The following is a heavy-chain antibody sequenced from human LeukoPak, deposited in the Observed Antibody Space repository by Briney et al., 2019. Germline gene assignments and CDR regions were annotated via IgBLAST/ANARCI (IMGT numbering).Heavy chain of an antibody. V-gene: IGHV4-4*09. CDR3: ARLQTYYYDSSRYPEGFDAFDI. CDR1: GGSISSYY. Sequence: PSETLSLTCTVSGGSISSYYWSWIRQPPGKGLEWIGYIYTSGSTNYNPSLKSRVTISVDTSKNQFSLKLSSVTAADTAVYYCARLQTYYYDSSRYPEGFDAFDIWGQGTMVTVSS. J-gene: IGHJ3*02. CDR2: IYTSGST. D-gene: IGHD3-22*01.